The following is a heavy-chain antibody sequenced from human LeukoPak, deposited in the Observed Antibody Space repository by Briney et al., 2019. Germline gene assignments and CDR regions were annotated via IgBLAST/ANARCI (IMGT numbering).Heavy chain of an antibody. CDR2: INPNSGGT. V-gene: IGHV1-2*02. CDR1: GYTFTGYY. Sequence: VASVKVSCKASGYTFTGYYMHWVRQAPGQGLEWMGWINPNSGGTNYAQKFQGRVTMTRDTSISTAYMELSRLRSDDTAVYYCARVNYDSSGYYSGLSDYWGQGTLVTVSS. J-gene: IGHJ4*02. CDR3: ARVNYDSSGYYSGLSDY. D-gene: IGHD3-22*01.